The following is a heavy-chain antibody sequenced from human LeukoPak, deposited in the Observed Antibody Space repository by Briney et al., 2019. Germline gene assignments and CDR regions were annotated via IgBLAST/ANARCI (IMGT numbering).Heavy chain of an antibody. J-gene: IGHJ4*02. D-gene: IGHD4-17*01. CDR1: GGSISSGGYS. V-gene: IGHV4-30-2*01. CDR3: ARGYGKDFDY. CDR2: IYHSGST. Sequence: PSQTLSLTCAVSGGSISSGGYSWSWIRQPPGKGLEWIGYIYHSGSTYYNPSFKSRVTISVDRSKNQFSLKLSSVTAADTAVYYCARGYGKDFDYWGQGTLVTVSS.